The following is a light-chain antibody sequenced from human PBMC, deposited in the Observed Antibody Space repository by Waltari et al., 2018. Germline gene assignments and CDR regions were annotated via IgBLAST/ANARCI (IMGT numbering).Light chain of an antibody. CDR1: QSVGRS. J-gene: IGKJ1*01. CDR2: GAS. CDR3: QHYVRLPVT. V-gene: IGKV3-20*01. Sequence: EIVLTQSPGTLSLSPGERATLSCWASQSVGRSLAWYQQKRGQAPRLLIDGASTRAIGIPDRFSGSGSGTDFSLTISRLEPEDFAVYYCQHYVRLPVTFGQGTKVEI.